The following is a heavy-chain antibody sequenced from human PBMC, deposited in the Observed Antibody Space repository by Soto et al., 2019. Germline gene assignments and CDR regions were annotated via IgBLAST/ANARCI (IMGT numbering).Heavy chain of an antibody. CDR1: GYTFTTYA. Sequence: KVSCKASGYTFTTYAISWVRQMPGKGLEWMGRIDPSDSYTNYSPSFQGHVTISADKSISTAYLQWSSLKASDTAMYYCARLQAAAGDNDLTFDYWGQGTLVTVSS. CDR2: IDPSDSYT. J-gene: IGHJ4*02. CDR3: ARLQAAAGDNDLTFDY. V-gene: IGHV5-10-1*01. D-gene: IGHD6-13*01.